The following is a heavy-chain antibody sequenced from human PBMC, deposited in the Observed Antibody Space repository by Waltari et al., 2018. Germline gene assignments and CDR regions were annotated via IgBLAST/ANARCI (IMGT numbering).Heavy chain of an antibody. Sequence: EVQLVQSGAEVKKPGATVKISCTASGYTFTDYYMHWVQQAPGNGLEWMGRVEPEDGETICAEKFQGRVTRTADTSTDTAYMELSSLRSEDTAVYYCATAVTRVGCYPCDIWGQGTMVTVSS. CDR2: VEPEDGET. CDR3: ATAVTRVGCYPCDI. J-gene: IGHJ3*02. V-gene: IGHV1-69-2*01. CDR1: GYTFTDYY. D-gene: IGHD2-2*01.